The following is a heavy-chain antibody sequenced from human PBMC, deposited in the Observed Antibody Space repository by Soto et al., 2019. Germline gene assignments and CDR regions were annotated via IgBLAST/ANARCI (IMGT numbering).Heavy chain of an antibody. D-gene: IGHD2-15*01. J-gene: IGHJ6*03. CDR1: GFSLSIYW. Sequence: PGGSLRLSCAASGFSLSIYWMSWVRQAPGKGLEWVANIKQDGSEKYYVDSVKGRFTISRDNAKNSLYLQMNSLRAEDTAVYYCARDLRYCSGGSCYYYYMDVWGKGTTVTVSS. CDR3: ARDLRYCSGGSCYYYYMDV. V-gene: IGHV3-7*01. CDR2: IKQDGSEK.